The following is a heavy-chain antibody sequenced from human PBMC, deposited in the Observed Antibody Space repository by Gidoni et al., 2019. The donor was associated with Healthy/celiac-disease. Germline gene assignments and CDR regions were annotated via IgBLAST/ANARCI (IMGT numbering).Heavy chain of an antibody. J-gene: IGHJ4*02. V-gene: IGHV5-51*01. Sequence: EVQLVQPGAAVNQPGESLKVSCKGSGSSFTSYWIGWVLQMPGKGLEWMGIISPGDSDTRYSPAFQGQVTIADDKSISTAYLQWSSLKASDTAMYYCARHPDPGVYSYVGYWGQGTLVTVSS. CDR3: ARHPDPGVYSYVGY. CDR2: ISPGDSDT. D-gene: IGHD5-18*01. CDR1: GSSFTSYW.